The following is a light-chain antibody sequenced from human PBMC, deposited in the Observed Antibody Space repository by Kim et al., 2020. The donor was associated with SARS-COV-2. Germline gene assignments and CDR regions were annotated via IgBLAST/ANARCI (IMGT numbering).Light chain of an antibody. V-gene: IGLV2-14*03. Sequence: GKSITSSCTGTSSDVGGYNYVSWYQQHPGKAPKLMIYDVSNRPSGVSNRFSGSKSGNTASLTISGLQAEDEADYYCSSYTSSSIYVFGTGTKVTVL. CDR1: SSDVGGYNY. CDR3: SSYTSSSIYV. J-gene: IGLJ1*01. CDR2: DVS.